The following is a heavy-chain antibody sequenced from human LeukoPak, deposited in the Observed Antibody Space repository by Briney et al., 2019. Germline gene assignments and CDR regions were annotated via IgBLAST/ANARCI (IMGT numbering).Heavy chain of an antibody. CDR3: ARDYSRIDIAALYYYYYMDV. Sequence: GRSLRLSCAASGFTFSSYAMHWVRQAPGKGLEWVAVISYDGSNKYYADSVKGRFTISRDNSKNTLYLQMNSLRAEDTAVYYCARDYSRIDIAALYYYYYMDVWGKGTTVTVSS. CDR2: ISYDGSNK. V-gene: IGHV3-30*04. D-gene: IGHD6-13*01. J-gene: IGHJ6*03. CDR1: GFTFSSYA.